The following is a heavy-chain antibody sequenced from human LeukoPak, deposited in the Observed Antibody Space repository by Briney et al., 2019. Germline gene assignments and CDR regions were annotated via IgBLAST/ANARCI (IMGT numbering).Heavy chain of an antibody. J-gene: IGHJ4*02. CDR1: GDSVSRDGAA. CDR3: PRDTLAAADS. D-gene: IGHD6-25*01. Sequence: SQTLSLTCAISGDSVSRDGAAWTWIRQSPSRGLEWLGRTYYRAKWHNEYAFSVRGRMAISPDTSKSQFSLHLSSVTPEDTAVYFCPRDTLAAADSWGQGALVTVPS. CDR2: TYYRAKWHN. V-gene: IGHV6-1*01.